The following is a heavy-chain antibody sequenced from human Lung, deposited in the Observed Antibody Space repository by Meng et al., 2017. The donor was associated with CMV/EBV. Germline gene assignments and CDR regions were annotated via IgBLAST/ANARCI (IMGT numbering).Heavy chain of an antibody. V-gene: IGHV5-51*01. J-gene: IGHJ4*02. CDR1: GYSFTSYW. Sequence: XVSXKGSGYSFTSYWIGWVRQMPGKGLEWMGIIYPGDSDTRYSPSFQGQVTISADKSISTAYLQWSSLKASDTAMYYCARPGTYSSGWYAYWGQGKXV. CDR3: ARPGTYSSGWYAY. CDR2: IYPGDSDT. D-gene: IGHD6-19*01.